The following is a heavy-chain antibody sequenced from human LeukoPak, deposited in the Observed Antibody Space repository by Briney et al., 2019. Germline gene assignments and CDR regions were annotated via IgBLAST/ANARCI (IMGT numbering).Heavy chain of an antibody. CDR1: GGSISSYY. D-gene: IGHD3-10*01. Sequence: SETLSLTCTVSGGSISSYYWSWLRQPPGKGLECIGYIHYTGSTNYNPSLKSRVTISVDTSKSQFSLTLSSVTAADTAIYYCARGGYYGSGNDFRFDPWGQGTLVTVSS. CDR2: IHYTGST. J-gene: IGHJ5*02. CDR3: ARGGYYGSGNDFRFDP. V-gene: IGHV4-59*01.